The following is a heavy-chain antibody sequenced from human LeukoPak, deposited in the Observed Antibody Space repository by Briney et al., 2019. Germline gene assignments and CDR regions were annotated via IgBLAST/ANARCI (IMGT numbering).Heavy chain of an antibody. Sequence: SETLSLTCTVSGGSISSHYWSWIRQPPGKGLEWIGCISYSGSTNYNPSLKSRVTISVDTPKKQFSLKLSSVTAANTAVYYCARDTYSYDTSGDAFDIWGQGTMVTVSS. CDR1: GGSISSHY. CDR3: ARDTYSYDTSGDAFDI. V-gene: IGHV4-59*11. J-gene: IGHJ3*02. CDR2: ISYSGST. D-gene: IGHD3-22*01.